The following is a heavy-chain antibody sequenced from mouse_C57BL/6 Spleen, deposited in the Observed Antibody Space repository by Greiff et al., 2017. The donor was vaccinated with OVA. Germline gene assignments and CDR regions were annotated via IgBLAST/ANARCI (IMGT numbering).Heavy chain of an antibody. J-gene: IGHJ2*01. Sequence: QVQLKQSGPELVKPGASVKISCKASGYAFSSSWMNWVKQRPGKGLEWIGRIYPGDGDTNYNGKFKGKATLTADKSSSTAYMQLSSLTSEDSAVYFCAFCDYDEMNFDYWGQGTTLTVSS. CDR1: GYAFSSSW. D-gene: IGHD2-4*01. CDR3: AFCDYDEMNFDY. CDR2: IYPGDGDT. V-gene: IGHV1-82*01.